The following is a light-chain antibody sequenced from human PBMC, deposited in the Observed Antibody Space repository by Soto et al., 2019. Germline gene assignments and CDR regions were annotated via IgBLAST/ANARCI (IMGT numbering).Light chain of an antibody. V-gene: IGKV3-20*01. CDR3: QQYGTSEII. CDR2: DTS. CDR1: QTLSNSF. J-gene: IGKJ5*01. Sequence: EIALTQSPGTLSLSPGERATLSFRASQTLSNSFIAWYQHKPGQAPRLLVYDTSTRATGIPDRYSGSGSGTDFTLTISRLEPEDFAVFFCQQYGTSEIIFGQGTRLEI.